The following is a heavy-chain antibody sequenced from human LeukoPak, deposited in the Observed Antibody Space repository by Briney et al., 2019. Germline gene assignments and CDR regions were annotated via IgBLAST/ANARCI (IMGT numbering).Heavy chain of an antibody. CDR3: ARVRGNYYEYQRNFDY. CDR2: INHSGST. Sequence: SETLSLTCAVYGGSFSGYYWSWIRQPPGKGLEWIGEINHSGSTNYNSSLKSRVTISVDTSKNQFSLKLSSVTAADTAVYYCARVRGNYYEYQRNFDYWGQGTLVTVSS. D-gene: IGHD3-22*01. J-gene: IGHJ4*02. V-gene: IGHV4-34*01. CDR1: GGSFSGYY.